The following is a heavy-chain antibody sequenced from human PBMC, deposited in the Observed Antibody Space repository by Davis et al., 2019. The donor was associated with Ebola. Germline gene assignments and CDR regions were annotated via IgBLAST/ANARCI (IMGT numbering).Heavy chain of an antibody. CDR3: ARHVFGSELQWLDH. J-gene: IGHJ4*02. CDR1: GGSVTSGSYY. CDR2: IYYSGST. D-gene: IGHD6-19*01. Sequence: MPSETLSLTCNVSGGSVTSGSYYWGWIRQPPGKGLEWIGSIYYSGSTYYNPSLKSRVTISVDTSKNQFSLKLSSVTAADTAVYYCARHVFGSELQWLDHWGQGTLVTVSS. V-gene: IGHV4-39*01.